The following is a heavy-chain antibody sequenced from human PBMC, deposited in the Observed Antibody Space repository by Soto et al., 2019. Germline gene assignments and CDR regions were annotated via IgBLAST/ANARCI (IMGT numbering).Heavy chain of an antibody. CDR1: GGTFSSYA. CDR2: IIPIFGTA. J-gene: IGHJ6*02. Sequence: QVQLVQSGAEVKKPGSSVKVSCKASGGTFSSYAISWVRQAPGQGLEWMGGIIPIFGTANYAQKFQGRVTITADKSTRTAYMELSRLRSEDTAVYDCARAGYYRARAGMDVWGQGTTVTVSS. D-gene: IGHD1-26*01. CDR3: ARAGYYRARAGMDV. V-gene: IGHV1-69*06.